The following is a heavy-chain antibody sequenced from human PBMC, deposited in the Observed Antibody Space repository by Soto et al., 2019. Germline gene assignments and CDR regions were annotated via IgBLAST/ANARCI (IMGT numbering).Heavy chain of an antibody. V-gene: IGHV4-59*03. CDR1: GDAISNYY. CDR3: ARGTRALITSFFAY. D-gene: IGHD1-20*01. Sequence: SETLSLTCSVSGDAISNYYWSWIRQTPGRGLAWIGCVHESGSTDYNPSLRGRVIISLHTSKSQFSLSLRSATAADTATYYCARGTRALITSFFAYWGQGIPVTVSS. J-gene: IGHJ4*02. CDR2: VHESGST.